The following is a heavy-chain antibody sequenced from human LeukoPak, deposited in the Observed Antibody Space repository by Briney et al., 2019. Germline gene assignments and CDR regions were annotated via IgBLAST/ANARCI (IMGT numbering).Heavy chain of an antibody. CDR2: INPNTGGT. Sequence: ASVKVSCKGSGYIFTNYYMHWVRQAPGQGLEWMGWINPNTGGTNYAQKFQGRVTTTRDTSISTAYMELSRLRSDDTAVYYCARGDYYDNSGYVDYWGQGTLVTVSS. CDR3: ARGDYYDNSGYVDY. D-gene: IGHD3-22*01. J-gene: IGHJ4*02. CDR1: GYIFTNYY. V-gene: IGHV1-2*02.